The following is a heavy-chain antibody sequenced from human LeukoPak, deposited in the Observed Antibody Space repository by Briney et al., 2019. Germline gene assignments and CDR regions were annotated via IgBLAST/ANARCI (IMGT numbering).Heavy chain of an antibody. CDR2: MNPNSGNT. CDR3: ARVDSSSWYNYYYYYYMDV. V-gene: IGHV1-8*02. Sequence: ASVKVSCKASGYTFTGYYMHWVRQAPGQGLEWMGWMNPNSGNTGYAQKFQGRVTMTRNTSISTAYMELSSLRSEDTAVYYCARVDSSSWYNYYYYYYMDVWGKGTTVTISS. J-gene: IGHJ6*03. D-gene: IGHD6-13*01. CDR1: GYTFTGYY.